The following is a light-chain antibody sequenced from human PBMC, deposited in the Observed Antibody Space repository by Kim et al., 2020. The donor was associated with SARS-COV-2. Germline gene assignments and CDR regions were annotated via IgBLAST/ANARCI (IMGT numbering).Light chain of an antibody. CDR1: QSVSSSY. Sequence: LSRGERATLSCSASQSVSSSYLAWYQQKPGQAPRLLIYGASSRATGIPDRFSGSGSGTDFTLSISRLEPEDFAVYYCQQYGSPLTFGQGTKVDIK. V-gene: IGKV3-20*01. J-gene: IGKJ1*01. CDR3: QQYGSPLT. CDR2: GAS.